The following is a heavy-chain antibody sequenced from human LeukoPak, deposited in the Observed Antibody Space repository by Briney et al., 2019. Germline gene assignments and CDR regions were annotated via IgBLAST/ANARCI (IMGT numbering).Heavy chain of an antibody. V-gene: IGHV4-4*07. CDR1: GGSISGYY. D-gene: IGHD5-24*01. CDR3: TRGQDGYDDY. CDR2: IYVSEST. J-gene: IGHJ4*02. Sequence: SETLSLTCTVSGGSISGYYWNWIRQPAGKGLEWIGRIYVSESTNYNPSLKSRVTMSVDTSKNQLSLKMSSVTAADTAVYYCTRGQDGYDDYWGQGTLVTVSS.